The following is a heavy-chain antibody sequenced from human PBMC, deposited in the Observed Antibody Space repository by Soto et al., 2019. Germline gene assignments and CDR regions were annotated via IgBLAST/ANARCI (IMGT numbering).Heavy chain of an antibody. J-gene: IGHJ3*02. CDR2: INRDGSTI. CDR1: GFTLSSHW. CDR3: ARVADCTYSSNCNGRAAFDM. D-gene: IGHD6-13*01. V-gene: IGHV3-74*01. Sequence: EVQLVESGGGLAQPGGSLRLSCAPSGFTLSSHWMHWVRQAPGKGLVWVSRINRDGSTINYDDSVRGRYTISRDNAKNTLSLQMNSLRAEDTAVYYCARVADCTYSSNCNGRAAFDMWGQGTMVTVSS.